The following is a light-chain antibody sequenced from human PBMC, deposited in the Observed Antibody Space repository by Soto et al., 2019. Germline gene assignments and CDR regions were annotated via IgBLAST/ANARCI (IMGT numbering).Light chain of an antibody. J-gene: IGKJ1*01. CDR3: QQYSNYPWT. CDR1: QNINNW. V-gene: IGKV1-5*03. Sequence: DIQMTQSPSTLSASIGDRVTITCRASQNINNWLAWYQQKPGKAPNLLIYETSKLESGVPSRFSGSGSGAEFILTISSLQPDDFATYYCQQYSNYPWTFCQGTKVEV. CDR2: ETS.